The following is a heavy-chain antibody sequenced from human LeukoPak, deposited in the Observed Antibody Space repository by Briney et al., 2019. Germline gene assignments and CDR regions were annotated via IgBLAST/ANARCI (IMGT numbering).Heavy chain of an antibody. Sequence: GGSLRLSCAASGFIFSSYYMNWVRQAPGKGLEWVSSISASSSYIYYADSVKGRFTISRDNAKNPLYLQMNSLRAGDTAVYYCASLYDSSGYWGQGTLVTVSS. CDR1: GFIFSSYY. J-gene: IGHJ4*02. V-gene: IGHV3-21*01. CDR2: ISASSSYI. D-gene: IGHD3-22*01. CDR3: ASLYDSSGY.